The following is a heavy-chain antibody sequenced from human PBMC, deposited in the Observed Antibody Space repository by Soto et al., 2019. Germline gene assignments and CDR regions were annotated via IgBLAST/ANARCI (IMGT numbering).Heavy chain of an antibody. D-gene: IGHD6-13*01. CDR2: ISGSGGST. CDR3: ANTPSSSSWYPRYYYMDV. CDR1: GFTFSSYA. V-gene: IGHV3-23*01. J-gene: IGHJ6*03. Sequence: GGSLRLSCAASGFTFSSYAMSWVRQAPGKGLEWVSAISGSGGSTYYADSVMGRFTISRDNSKNKLYLQMNSLRAEATAVYYCANTPSSSSWYPRYYYMDVWGKGTTVTVSS.